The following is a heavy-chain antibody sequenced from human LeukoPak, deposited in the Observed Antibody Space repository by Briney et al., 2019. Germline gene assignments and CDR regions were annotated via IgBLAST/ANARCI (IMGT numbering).Heavy chain of an antibody. CDR2: INPNSGGT. CDR1: GYTFTGYY. J-gene: IGHJ5*02. V-gene: IGHV1-2*02. CDR3: ARDRGDDINWFDP. D-gene: IGHD3-9*01. Sequence: GASVKVSCKASGYTFTGYYMHWVRQAPGQGLEWMGWINPNSGGTNYAQKIQGRVTMTRDTSISTAYMELSRLRSDDTAVYYCARDRGDDINWFDPWGQGTLVTVSS.